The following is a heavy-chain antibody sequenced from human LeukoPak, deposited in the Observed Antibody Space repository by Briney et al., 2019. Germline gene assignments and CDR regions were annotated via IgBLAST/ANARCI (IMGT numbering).Heavy chain of an antibody. J-gene: IGHJ4*02. V-gene: IGHV4-39*01. CDR3: ARQRGYCSGGSCYGMFDY. D-gene: IGHD2-15*01. CDR2: IYYSGSI. Sequence: SETLPLTCTVSGGSIGSSNYYWGWIRQPPGKGLEWIGSIYYSGSIYYNPSLKSRVTISVDTSKNQFSLKLTSVTAADTAVYYCARQRGYCSGGSCYGMFDYWGQGTLVTVSS. CDR1: GGSIGSSNYY.